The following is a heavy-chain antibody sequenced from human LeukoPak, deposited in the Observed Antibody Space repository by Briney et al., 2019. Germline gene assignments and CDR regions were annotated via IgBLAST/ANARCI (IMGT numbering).Heavy chain of an antibody. V-gene: IGHV1-2*02. Sequence: GASVKVSCKASGYPFTGYYMHWVRQAPGQGLEGMGWINPNSGGTNYAQKFQGRVTMTRDTSISTAYMELSRLRSDDTAVYYCARTHYDSSGYYSVQLFDYWGQGTLVTVSS. CDR2: INPNSGGT. J-gene: IGHJ4*02. D-gene: IGHD3-22*01. CDR1: GYPFTGYY. CDR3: ARTHYDSSGYYSVQLFDY.